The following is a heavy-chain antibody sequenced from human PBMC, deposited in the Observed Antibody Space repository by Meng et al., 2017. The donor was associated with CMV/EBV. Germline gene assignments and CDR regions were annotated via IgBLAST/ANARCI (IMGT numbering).Heavy chain of an antibody. J-gene: IGHJ6*02. V-gene: IGHV3-20*04. Sequence: GESLKISCAASGFTFDDYGMSWVRQAPGKGLEWVSGINWNGGSTGYADSVKGRFTISRDNAKNSLYLQVNSLRSEDTAVYYCAKDVRGRMSFYGVDVWGQGTTVTVSS. CDR1: GFTFDDYG. D-gene: IGHD3-10*01. CDR3: AKDVRGRMSFYGVDV. CDR2: INWNGGST.